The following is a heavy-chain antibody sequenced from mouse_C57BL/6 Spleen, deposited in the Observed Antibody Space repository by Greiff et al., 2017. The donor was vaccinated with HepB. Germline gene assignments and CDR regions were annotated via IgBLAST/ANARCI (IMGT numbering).Heavy chain of an antibody. Sequence: DVKLVESGGGLVQPGGSLKLSCAASGFTFSDYYMYWVRQTPEKRLEWVAYISNGGGSTYYPDTVKGRFTISRDNAKNTLYLQMSRLKSEDTAMYYCARHGDYGSYYFDYWGQGTTLTVSS. V-gene: IGHV5-12*01. D-gene: IGHD1-1*01. CDR3: ARHGDYGSYYFDY. CDR1: GFTFSDYY. CDR2: ISNGGGST. J-gene: IGHJ2*01.